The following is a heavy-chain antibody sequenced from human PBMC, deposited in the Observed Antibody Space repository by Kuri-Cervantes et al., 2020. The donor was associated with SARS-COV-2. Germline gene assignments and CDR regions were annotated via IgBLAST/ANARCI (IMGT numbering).Heavy chain of an antibody. J-gene: IGHJ5*02. CDR3: AKSQRLAAGKVGWFDP. V-gene: IGHV4-59*02. D-gene: IGHD1-1*01. CDR1: SGSVSPYY. Sequence: SETLSLTCSVSSGSVSPYYWSWIRQPPGKGLEWIGYVYYNGNTNYNPSLKSRVTMSIDTSKNQFSLEVTSVTATDTAVYYCAKSQRLAAGKVGWFDPWGQGILVTVSS. CDR2: VYYNGNT.